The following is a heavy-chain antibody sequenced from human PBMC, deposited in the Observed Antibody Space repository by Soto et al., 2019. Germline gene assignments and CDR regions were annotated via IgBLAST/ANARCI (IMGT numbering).Heavy chain of an antibody. CDR3: ARHTGYCSGGSCYHDDYYYYYGMDV. CDR1: GGSISSSSYY. V-gene: IGHV4-39*01. J-gene: IGHJ6*02. Sequence: SETLSLTCTVSGGSISSSSYYWGWIRQPPGKGLEWIGSIYYSGGTYYNPSLKSRVTISVDTSKNQFSLKLSSVTAADTAVYYCARHTGYCSGGSCYHDDYYYYYGMDVWGQGTTVTVSS. CDR2: IYYSGGT. D-gene: IGHD2-15*01.